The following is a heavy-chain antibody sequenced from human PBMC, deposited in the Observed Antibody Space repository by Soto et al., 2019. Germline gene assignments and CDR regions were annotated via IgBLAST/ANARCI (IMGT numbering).Heavy chain of an antibody. CDR2: ISAYNGNT. J-gene: IGHJ6*02. CDR1: GYTFTSYG. Sequence: ASVKVSCKASGYTFTSYGISWVRQAPGQGLEWMGWISAYNGNTNYAQKLQGRVTMTTDTSTSTAYMELRSMRSDDTAVYYCAREKQLIPDYYYYGMDVWGQGTTVTVSS. V-gene: IGHV1-18*01. CDR3: AREKQLIPDYYYYGMDV. D-gene: IGHD6-6*01.